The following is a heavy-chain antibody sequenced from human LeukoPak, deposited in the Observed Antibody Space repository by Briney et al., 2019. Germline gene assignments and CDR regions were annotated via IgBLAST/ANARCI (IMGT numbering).Heavy chain of an antibody. CDR1: GFTFSRYW. J-gene: IGHJ4*02. V-gene: IGHV3-7*01. D-gene: IGHD3-10*01. Sequence: GGSLRLSCAASGFTFSRYWMTWVRQAPGKGLEWVANIKEDGSEKYYVDSVKGRFTISKDNAKNSLYLQMNSLRAEDTAVYYCARRALITMGREVIVSRPFDYWGQGTLVTASS. CDR2: IKEDGSEK. CDR3: ARRALITMGREVIVSRPFDY.